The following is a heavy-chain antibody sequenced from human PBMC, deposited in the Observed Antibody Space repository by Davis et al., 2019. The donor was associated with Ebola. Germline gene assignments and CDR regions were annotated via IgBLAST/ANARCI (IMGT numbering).Heavy chain of an antibody. CDR1: GFTFSSYS. V-gene: IGHV3-30*03. Sequence: GESLKISCAASGFTFSSYSMNWVRQAPGKGLEWVAVISYDGSNKYYADSVKGRFTISRDNSKNTLYLQMNSLRAEDTAVYYCARVEEALVVYALNDYWGQGTLVTVSS. CDR2: ISYDGSNK. D-gene: IGHD2-8*02. CDR3: ARVEEALVVYALNDY. J-gene: IGHJ4*02.